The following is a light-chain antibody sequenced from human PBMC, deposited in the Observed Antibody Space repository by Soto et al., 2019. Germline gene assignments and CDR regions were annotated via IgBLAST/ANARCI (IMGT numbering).Light chain of an antibody. V-gene: IGKV3-11*01. CDR1: QSVSSY. J-gene: IGKJ2*01. CDR2: DAS. Sequence: EIVLTQSPATLSLSPGERATLSCRASQSVSSYLAWYQQKPGQAPRLLIYDASNRATGIPARFSGSGSGTDFTLTISSLEPEDFAVYYCQQRSNWYTFGQGTKLLI. CDR3: QQRSNWYT.